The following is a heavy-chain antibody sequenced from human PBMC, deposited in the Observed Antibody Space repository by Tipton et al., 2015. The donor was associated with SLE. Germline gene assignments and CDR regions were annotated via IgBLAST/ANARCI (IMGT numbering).Heavy chain of an antibody. J-gene: IGHJ4*02. CDR1: GGSISSSNW. CDR3: ARGPVYYDRQSYFDY. Sequence: TLSLTCAVSGGSISSSNWWSWVRQPPGKGLEWIGEIYHSGSTNYNPSLKSRVTISVDKSKNQFSLRLSSVTAADTAVYYCARGPVYYDRQSYFDYWGQGTLVTVSS. V-gene: IGHV4-4*02. D-gene: IGHD3-22*01. CDR2: IYHSGST.